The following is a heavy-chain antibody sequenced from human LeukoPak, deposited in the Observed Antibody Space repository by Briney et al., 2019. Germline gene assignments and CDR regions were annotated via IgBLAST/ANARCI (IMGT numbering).Heavy chain of an antibody. CDR3: ARETLHAFDY. D-gene: IGHD3-10*01. CDR1: GGSIRRYY. V-gene: IGHV4-59*01. CDR2: IYYSGST. J-gene: IGHJ4*02. Sequence: PSETLSLTCTVSGGSIRRYYWSSIQQPPGPGLERIGYIYYSGSTNYNPSLKSRVNISVDTAKNQCSLELSSVTAADTAVYYCARETLHAFDYWGQGTLVTVSS.